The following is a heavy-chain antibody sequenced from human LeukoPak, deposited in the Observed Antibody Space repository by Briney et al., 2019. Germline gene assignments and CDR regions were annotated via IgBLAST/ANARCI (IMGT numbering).Heavy chain of an antibody. CDR3: VKSGTNYYDSSGYYGPLVY. CDR1: GFTFSSYA. D-gene: IGHD3-22*01. J-gene: IGHJ4*02. V-gene: IGHV3-64D*06. CDR2: ISCNGGST. Sequence: GGSLRLSCSASGFTFSSYAMHWVRQAPGKGLEYVSAISCNGGSTYYADSVKGRFTISRDNSKNTLYLQMSSLRAEDTAVYYCVKSGTNYYDSSGYYGPLVYWGQGTLVTVSS.